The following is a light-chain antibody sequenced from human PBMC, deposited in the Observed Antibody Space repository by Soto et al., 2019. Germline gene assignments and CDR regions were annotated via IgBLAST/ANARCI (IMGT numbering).Light chain of an antibody. CDR3: QQGYSNPWT. CDR1: QTVNTY. Sequence: DIQMTQSPSSLSASIGDRVTITCRASQTVNTYLHWYQQKPGKAPKLLIYAASNLQSGVPSRFRGSGSGTNFTLSLNSLQPEDFATHYCQQGYSNPWTFGQGTKVDIK. V-gene: IGKV1-39*01. J-gene: IGKJ1*01. CDR2: AAS.